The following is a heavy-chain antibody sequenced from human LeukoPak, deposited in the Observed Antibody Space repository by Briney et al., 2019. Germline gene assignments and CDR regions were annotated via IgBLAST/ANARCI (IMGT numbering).Heavy chain of an antibody. CDR1: GGSISSYY. J-gene: IGHJ6*03. D-gene: IGHD2-21*01. CDR2: IYTSGST. Sequence: PSETLSLTCTASGGSISSYYWSWVRQPPGKGLEWIGRIYTSGSTNYNPSLKSRVTMSVDTSKNQFSLKLSSVTAADTAVYYCARDGPTYQHSHYYYMDVWGKGTTVTVSS. CDR3: ARDGPTYQHSHYYYMDV. V-gene: IGHV4-4*07.